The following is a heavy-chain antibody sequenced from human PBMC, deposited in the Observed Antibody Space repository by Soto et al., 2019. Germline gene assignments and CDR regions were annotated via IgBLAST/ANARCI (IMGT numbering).Heavy chain of an antibody. CDR3: AKDRYCSGGSCHLYFDY. D-gene: IGHD2-15*01. Sequence: VGSLRLSCAAAGCTCGGFAVSWVSQAPGKGLEWVSAISGSGGSTYYADSVKGRFTISRDNSKNTLYLQMNSLRAEDTAVYYCAKDRYCSGGSCHLYFDYWGQGTLVTVSS. V-gene: IGHV3-23*01. J-gene: IGHJ4*02. CDR1: GCTCGGFA. CDR2: ISGSGGST.